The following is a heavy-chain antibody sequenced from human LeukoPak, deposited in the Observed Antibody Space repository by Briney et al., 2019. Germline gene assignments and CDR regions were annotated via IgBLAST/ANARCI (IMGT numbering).Heavy chain of an antibody. CDR1: GFTVVNTL. J-gene: IGHJ5*02. Sequence: PGGSLRLTCTISGFTVVNTLMDWVRQAPGKGPEGVALINSDGDAVYADSAKGRFTISRDTSRNMLYLQMNTLRPEDSAIYYCARDRAGRQAWVEFDLWGQGTLVTVSS. D-gene: IGHD3-10*01. CDR2: INSDGDA. CDR3: ARDRAGRQAWVEFDL. V-gene: IGHV3-53*05.